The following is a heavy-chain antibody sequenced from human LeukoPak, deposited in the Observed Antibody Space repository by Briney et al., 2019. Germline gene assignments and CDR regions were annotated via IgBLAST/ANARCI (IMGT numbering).Heavy chain of an antibody. CDR1: GYTFTGYY. CDR2: ISPNTGAT. CDR3: ARDGDYGTGSYYRGCIDS. D-gene: IGHD3-10*01. V-gene: IGHV1-2*02. J-gene: IGHJ4*02. Sequence: ASVKVSCKTSGYTFTGYYLHWVRQAPGQGLEWMGWISPNTGATKYAQKFQGRVTMTRDTSISTAYLDLSSLRSDDTAVYYCARDGDYGTGSYYRGCIDSWGQGTPVTVSP.